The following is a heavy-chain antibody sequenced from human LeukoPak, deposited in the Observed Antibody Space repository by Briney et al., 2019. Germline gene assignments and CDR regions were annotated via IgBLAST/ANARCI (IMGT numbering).Heavy chain of an antibody. D-gene: IGHD3-16*01. Sequence: GRSLRLSCAASGFTFDDYAMHWVRQAPGKGLVWVSGISWNRGSIGYADSVKGRFTISRDNAKNSLYLQMNSLRAEDTALYYCAKRGGSHDAFDIWGQGTMVTVSS. CDR1: GFTFDDYA. J-gene: IGHJ3*02. V-gene: IGHV3-9*01. CDR3: AKRGGSHDAFDI. CDR2: ISWNRGSI.